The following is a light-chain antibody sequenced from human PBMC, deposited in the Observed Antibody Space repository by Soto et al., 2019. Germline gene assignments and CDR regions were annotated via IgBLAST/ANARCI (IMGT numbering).Light chain of an antibody. CDR2: AAS. CDR3: QQHYITPWT. CDR1: QSISSY. J-gene: IGKJ1*01. V-gene: IGKV1-39*01. Sequence: DIQMTQSPSSLSASVGDRVTITSRASQSISSYLHWYQQKPGKAPNLLIYAASSLQSGVPSRFSGSGSGTDFTLTISSLQSEDFATYYCQQHYITPWTFGQGTKVDIK.